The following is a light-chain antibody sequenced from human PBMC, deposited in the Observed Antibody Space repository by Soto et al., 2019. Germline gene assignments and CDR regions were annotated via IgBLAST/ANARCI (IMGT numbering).Light chain of an antibody. CDR1: QSLSNNY. Sequence: EIVLTPSPGTLSLSPGERAPLSCRASQSLSNNYLAWYKPPPGQAPRLVIYGASSRATGIPDRVRASVSGKAFTLPIRRLEPEEGAVDVGQQYSSSPVTFGQGTKVDIK. CDR2: GAS. V-gene: IGKV3-20*01. CDR3: QQYSSSPVT. J-gene: IGKJ1*01.